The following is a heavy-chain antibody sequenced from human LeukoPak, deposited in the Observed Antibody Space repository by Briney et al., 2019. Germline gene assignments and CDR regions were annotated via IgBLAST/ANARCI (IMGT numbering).Heavy chain of an antibody. CDR2: VYSSGRT. J-gene: IGHJ5*02. D-gene: IGHD3-10*01. CDR3: AKDLGANRFDP. CDR1: GDSFGIYS. Sequence: SETLSLTCSVSGDSFGIYSWNWIRQPAGRGLEWIGRVYSSGRTNFNPSLKSRVTVSVDTSKNQFSLKLTSVTAADTAVYYCAKDLGANRFDPWGQGTLVTVSS. V-gene: IGHV4-4*07.